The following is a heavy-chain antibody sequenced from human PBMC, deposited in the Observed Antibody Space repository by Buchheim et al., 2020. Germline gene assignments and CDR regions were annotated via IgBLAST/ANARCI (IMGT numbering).Heavy chain of an antibody. V-gene: IGHV3-23*01. J-gene: IGHJ5*02. CDR1: GFSSISYA. Sequence: EVLLLESGGGLVQPAGSLRLFCAASGFSSISYAMSWVLQAPGKGLEWVLAISGSGGSTYYADSVKGRFTISRDTSKNTLYLQMNGLGAEDTAVYYCAIEGGGVVVITTWGWFDPWGQGPL. D-gene: IGHD3-22*01. CDR2: ISGSGGST. CDR3: AIEGGGVVVITTWGWFDP.